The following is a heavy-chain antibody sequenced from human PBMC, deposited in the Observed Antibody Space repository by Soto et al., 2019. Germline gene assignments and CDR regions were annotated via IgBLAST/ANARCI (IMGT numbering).Heavy chain of an antibody. V-gene: IGHV3-53*01. CDR1: GFPVTSNY. J-gene: IGHJ6*02. CDR2: IYSSGTT. CDR3: ARVDTYDYYYAMDV. Sequence: GGSLRLSCAASGFPVTSNYMNWVRQAPGKGLEWVSIIYSSGTTYYADSVKGRFTISRDKSKNTLYLQMRNLRAEDTAIYYCARVDTYDYYYAMDVWGQGTTVTVSS. D-gene: IGHD5-18*01.